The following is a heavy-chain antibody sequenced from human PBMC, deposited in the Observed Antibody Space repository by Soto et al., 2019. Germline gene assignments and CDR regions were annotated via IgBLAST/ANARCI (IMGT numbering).Heavy chain of an antibody. J-gene: IGHJ4*02. Sequence: GASVKVSFKASGYSINSYDMNWVRQATGQGLEWMGWMNPNSGNTGFAEKFRGRVKMTWNTSTGTVYLEISSLRPEDTAVYYCARGLVDSGGNCFDSWGQGTQVTVSS. CDR3: ARGLVDSGGNCFDS. D-gene: IGHD4-17*01. CDR2: MNPNSGNT. V-gene: IGHV1-8*01. CDR1: GYSINSYD.